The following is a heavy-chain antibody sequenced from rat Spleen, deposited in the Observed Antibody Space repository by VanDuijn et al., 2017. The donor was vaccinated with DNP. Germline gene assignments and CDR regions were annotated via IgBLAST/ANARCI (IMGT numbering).Heavy chain of an antibody. CDR1: GFTFSSYW. J-gene: IGHJ2*01. V-gene: IGHV5-7*01. CDR2: ISYDGDST. CDR3: ARPDY. Sequence: EVQLVETGGGLVQPGRSLKLSCVASGFTFSSYWMAWVRQAPKKGLEWVATISYDGDSTDYRDSVKGRFTVSRDNAESILYLQLDSLTSDDTATYYCARPDYWGQGVMVTVSS.